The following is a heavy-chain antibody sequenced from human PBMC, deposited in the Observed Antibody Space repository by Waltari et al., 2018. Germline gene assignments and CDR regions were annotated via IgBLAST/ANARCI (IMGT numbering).Heavy chain of an antibody. V-gene: IGHV3-21*01. D-gene: IGHD7-27*01. CDR2: ISSTGTYT. J-gene: IGHJ4*02. CDR3: ATGGWGFYLDH. Sequence: EVQLVESGGGLVKPGGSLRLSCAASGFTFSSYNMNWVRQAPGKGREGVSSISSTGTYTHYADAVKGRFTISRDNAKNSLYLQMNSLRDEDTAVYYCATGGWGFYLDHWGLGTLVSFSS. CDR1: GFTFSSYN.